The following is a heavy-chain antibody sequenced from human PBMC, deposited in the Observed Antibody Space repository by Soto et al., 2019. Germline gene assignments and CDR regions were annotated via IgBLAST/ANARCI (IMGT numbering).Heavy chain of an antibody. CDR3: AKARQSHNSVGDPYDF. CDR2: IGGGDDHR. V-gene: IGHV3-23*01. CDR1: GFSFDTYA. Sequence: EVQLLESGGGLVKPGGSLRLSCAASGFSFDTYAMSWVRQAPGKGLECVSSIGGGDDHRYYAEAVKGRFTISRDNSKRIVFLQMTSMSGEDTDRYYCAKARQSHNSVGDPYDFWGQGTVVTVSS. D-gene: IGHD3-16*01. J-gene: IGHJ3*01.